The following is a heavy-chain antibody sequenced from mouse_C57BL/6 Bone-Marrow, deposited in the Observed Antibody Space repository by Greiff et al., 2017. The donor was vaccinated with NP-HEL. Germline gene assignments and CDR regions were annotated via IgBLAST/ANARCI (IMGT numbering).Heavy chain of an antibody. Sequence: EVKVVESGGDLVKPGGSLKLSCAASGFTFSSYGMSWVRQTPDKRLEWVATISSGGSYTYYPDSVKGRFTISRDNAKNTLYLQMSSLKSEDTAMYYCARRIIYYYGSSYVGDAMDYWGQGTSVTVSS. CDR3: ARRIIYYYGSSYVGDAMDY. V-gene: IGHV5-6*01. D-gene: IGHD1-1*01. CDR1: GFTFSSYG. CDR2: ISSGGSYT. J-gene: IGHJ4*01.